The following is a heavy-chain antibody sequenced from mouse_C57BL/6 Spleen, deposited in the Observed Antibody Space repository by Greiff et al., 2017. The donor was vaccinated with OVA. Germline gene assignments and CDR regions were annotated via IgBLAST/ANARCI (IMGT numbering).Heavy chain of an antibody. D-gene: IGHD2-1*01. CDR1: GFTFSDYY. Sequence: EVQLVESEGGLVQPGSSMKLSCTASGFTFSDYYMAWVRQVPEKGLEWVANINYDGSSTYYLDSLKSRFIISRDNAKNILYLQMSSLKSEDTATYYCARAGNSWYFDVWGTGTTVTVSS. V-gene: IGHV5-16*01. CDR2: INYDGSST. J-gene: IGHJ1*03. CDR3: ARAGNSWYFDV.